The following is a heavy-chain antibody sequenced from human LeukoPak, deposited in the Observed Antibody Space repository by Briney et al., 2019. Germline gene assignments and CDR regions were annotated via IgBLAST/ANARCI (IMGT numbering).Heavy chain of an antibody. CDR3: ARDRITGTTVLSGDY. CDR1: GFTFSNYP. V-gene: IGHV3-30-3*01. J-gene: IGHJ4*02. CDR2: ISSDGSDK. Sequence: GGSLRLSCAASGFTFSNYPIHWVRQAPGKGLEWVAVISSDGSDKYYADSVKGRFTISRDNSKNTLYLQMNSLRAEDTAVYYCARDRITGTTVLSGDYWGQGTLVTVSS. D-gene: IGHD1-7*01.